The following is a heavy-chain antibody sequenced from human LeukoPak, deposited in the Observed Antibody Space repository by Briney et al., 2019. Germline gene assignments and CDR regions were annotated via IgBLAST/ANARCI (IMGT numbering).Heavy chain of an antibody. J-gene: IGHJ4*02. CDR3: ARDLSSGQWLVRSRGTFDY. D-gene: IGHD6-19*01. Sequence: SQTLSLTCAISGDSFSSNSAAWNWIRQSPSRGLEWLGRTYYRSKWYNDYAVSVKSRITINPDTSKNQFSLQLNSVTPEDTAVYYCARDLSSGQWLVRSRGTFDYWGQGTLVTVSS. CDR1: GDSFSSNSAA. V-gene: IGHV6-1*01. CDR2: TYYRSKWYN.